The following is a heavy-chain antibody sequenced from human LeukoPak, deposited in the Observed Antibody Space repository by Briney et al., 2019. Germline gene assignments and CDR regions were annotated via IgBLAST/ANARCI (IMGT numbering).Heavy chain of an antibody. V-gene: IGHV4-38-2*02. D-gene: IGHD1-20*01. CDR1: GYSISSDYY. CDR2: IYHSGST. Sequence: SETLSLTCTVSGYSISSDYYWGWIRQPPGKGLECIGSIYHSGSTYYSPSLKSRVTTSVDTSKNQFSLKLSSVTAADMAVYHCAREDNWKFDYWGQGTLVTVSS. CDR3: AREDNWKFDY. J-gene: IGHJ4*02.